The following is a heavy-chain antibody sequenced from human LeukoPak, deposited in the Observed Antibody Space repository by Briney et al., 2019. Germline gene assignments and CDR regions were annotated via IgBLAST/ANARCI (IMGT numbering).Heavy chain of an antibody. D-gene: IGHD3-10*01. J-gene: IGHJ5*02. V-gene: IGHV4-34*01. CDR2: INHSGST. CDR3: ARAYGSGNYGADYNWFDP. Sequence: PSETLSLTCAVYGGSLSGYYWSWIRQPPGKGLEWIGEINHSGSTNYNPSLKSRVTISVDTSKNQFSLKLSSVTAADTAVYYCARAYGSGNYGADYNWFDPWGQGTLVTVSS. CDR1: GGSLSGYY.